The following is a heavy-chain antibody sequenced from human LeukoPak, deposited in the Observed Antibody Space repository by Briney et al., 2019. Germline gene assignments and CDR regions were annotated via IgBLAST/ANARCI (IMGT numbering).Heavy chain of an antibody. Sequence: ASVKVSCKASGYTFTSYGISWVRQAPGQGLEWMGWISAYNGNTNYAQKLQGRVTMTTDTSTRTAYMELRSLRSDDTAVYYCARDFLPTDSNYGYSFDYWGQGTLVTVSS. V-gene: IGHV1-18*01. CDR3: ARDFLPTDSNYGYSFDY. CDR1: GYTFTSYG. CDR2: ISAYNGNT. D-gene: IGHD4-11*01. J-gene: IGHJ4*02.